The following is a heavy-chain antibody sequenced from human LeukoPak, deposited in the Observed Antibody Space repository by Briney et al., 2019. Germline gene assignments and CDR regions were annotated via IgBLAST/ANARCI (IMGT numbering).Heavy chain of an antibody. Sequence: ASVKVSCRASGYTFTSYGISWVRQAPGQGLEWMGWISAYNGNTNYAQKLQGRVTMTTDTSTSTAYMELRSLRSDDTAVYYCAREEVATNGGYYYMDVWGKGTTVTVSS. CDR1: GYTFTSYG. V-gene: IGHV1-18*01. CDR3: AREEVATNGGYYYMDV. J-gene: IGHJ6*03. CDR2: ISAYNGNT. D-gene: IGHD5-24*01.